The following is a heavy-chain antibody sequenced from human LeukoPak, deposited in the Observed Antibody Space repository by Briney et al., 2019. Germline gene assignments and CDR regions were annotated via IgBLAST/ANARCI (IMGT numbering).Heavy chain of an antibody. CDR3: AKGITMIVVVRYYFDY. D-gene: IGHD3-22*01. CDR2: ISGSGGST. J-gene: IGHJ4*02. CDR1: GFTFSSYA. Sequence: GRSLRLSCAASGFTFSSYAMSWVRQAPGKGLEWVSAISGSGGSTYYADSVKGRFTISRDNSKNTLYLQMNSLRAEDTAVYYCAKGITMIVVVRYYFDYWGQGTLVTVSS. V-gene: IGHV3-23*01.